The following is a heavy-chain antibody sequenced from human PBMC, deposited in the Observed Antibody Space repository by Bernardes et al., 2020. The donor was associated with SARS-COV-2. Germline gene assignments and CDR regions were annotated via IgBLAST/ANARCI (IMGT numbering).Heavy chain of an antibody. CDR3: ARRGSFDGVDV. J-gene: IGHJ6*02. Sequence: GGSLRLSCSASGFTFTTFTILWVRQAPGKGLEWVSSVSGTSTYKYYAESLRGRFTISRDNNQNSVFLQMNSLSAEDTAVYYCARRGSFDGVDVWGQGSAVIVSS. CDR2: VSGTSTYK. CDR1: GFTFTTFT. V-gene: IGHV3-21*01. D-gene: IGHD3-10*01.